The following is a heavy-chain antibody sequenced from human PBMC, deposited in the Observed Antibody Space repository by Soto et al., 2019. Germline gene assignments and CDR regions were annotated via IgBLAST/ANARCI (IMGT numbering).Heavy chain of an antibody. CDR1: GFTFTSYA. D-gene: IGHD6-19*01. CDR3: AKEGAEVGTPVFDY. Sequence: GGSLRLSCVASGFTFTSYAMNWVRQAPGKGLEWVSTINPTGDLTYYADSVKGRFTISRDISSSTLYLEMHSLRAEDTAVYYCAKEGAEVGTPVFDYWGQGSLVTVSS. V-gene: IGHV3-23*01. J-gene: IGHJ4*02. CDR2: INPTGDLT.